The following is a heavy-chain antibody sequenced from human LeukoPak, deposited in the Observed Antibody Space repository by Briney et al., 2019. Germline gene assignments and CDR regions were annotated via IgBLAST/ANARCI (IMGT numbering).Heavy chain of an antibody. Sequence: GGSLRLSCAASGFTFSNAWMSWVRQAPGKGLEWVAVISYDGSNKYYADSVKGRFTISRDNSKNTLYLQMNSLRAEDTAVYYCAEGYYWGQGTLVTVSS. CDR1: GFTFSNAW. CDR2: ISYDGSNK. V-gene: IGHV3-30-3*01. J-gene: IGHJ4*02. CDR3: AEGYY.